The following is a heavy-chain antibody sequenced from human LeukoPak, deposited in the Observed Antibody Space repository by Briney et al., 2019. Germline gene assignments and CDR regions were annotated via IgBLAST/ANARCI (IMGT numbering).Heavy chain of an antibody. CDR2: IRYDGSNK. J-gene: IGHJ4*02. CDR1: GFTFSSYG. CDR3: ARIPSYCSSTSCYSPFDY. D-gene: IGHD2-2*02. V-gene: IGHV3-30*02. Sequence: GGSLRLSCAASGFTFSSYGMHWVRQAPGKGLEWVAFIRYDGSNKYYADSVKGRFTISRDNSKNTLYLQMNSLRAEDTAVYYCARIPSYCSSTSCYSPFDYWGQGTLVTVSS.